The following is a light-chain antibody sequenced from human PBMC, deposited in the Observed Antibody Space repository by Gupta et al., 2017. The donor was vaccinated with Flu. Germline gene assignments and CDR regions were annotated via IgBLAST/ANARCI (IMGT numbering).Light chain of an antibody. V-gene: IGLV2-23*02. CDR3: CSYAGTASLVV. CDR2: EVR. Sequence: QQHPGKAPKLIIDEVRKWPSGVSSRFSGSKSGNTASLTITGLQAEDEADYYCCSYAGTASLVVFGAGTRLTVL. J-gene: IGLJ2*01.